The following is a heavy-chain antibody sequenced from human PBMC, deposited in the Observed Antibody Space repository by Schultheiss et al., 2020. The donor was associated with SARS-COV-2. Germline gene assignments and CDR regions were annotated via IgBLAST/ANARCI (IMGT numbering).Heavy chain of an antibody. CDR3: ARASPYFDY. CDR2: ISSGSTI. Sequence: GGSLRLSCAASGFTFSSYEMNWVRQAPGKGLEWVSYISSGSTIYYADSVKGRFTISRDNAKNSLYLQMNSLRAEDTAVYYCARASPYFDYWGQGALVTVSS. V-gene: IGHV3-48*03. CDR1: GFTFSSYE. J-gene: IGHJ4*02.